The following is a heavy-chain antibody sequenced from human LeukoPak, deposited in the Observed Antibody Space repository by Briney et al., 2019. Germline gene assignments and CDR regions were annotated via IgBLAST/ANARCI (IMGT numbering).Heavy chain of an antibody. CDR2: INHNGNVN. V-gene: IGHV3-7*03. CDR1: GFTFSSYW. Sequence: GGSLRLSCAASGFTFSSYWMNWARQASGKGLEWVASINHNGNVNYYVDSVKGRFTISRDNAKNSLYLQMSNLRAEDTAVYFCARGGGLDVWGQGATVTVSS. CDR3: ARGGGLDV. J-gene: IGHJ6*02. D-gene: IGHD3-16*01.